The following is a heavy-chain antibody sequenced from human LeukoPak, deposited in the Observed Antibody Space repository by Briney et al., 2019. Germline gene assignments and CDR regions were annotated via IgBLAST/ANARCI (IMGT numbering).Heavy chain of an antibody. CDR2: IYTSGST. CDR1: SGSISNYY. Sequence: SETLSLTCTVSSGSISNYYWSWIRQPAGKGLEWIGRIYTSGSTNYNPSLKSRVTMSVDTSKNQFSLKLSSVTAADTAVYYCARDDHCSGGSCYSRGAFHIWGQGTKVTVSS. D-gene: IGHD2-15*01. CDR3: ARDDHCSGGSCYSRGAFHI. J-gene: IGHJ3*02. V-gene: IGHV4-4*07.